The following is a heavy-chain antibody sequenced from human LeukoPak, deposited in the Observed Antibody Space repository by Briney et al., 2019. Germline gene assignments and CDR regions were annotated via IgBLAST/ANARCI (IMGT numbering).Heavy chain of an antibody. Sequence: GRSLRLSCAASGFTFSSYGMHWVRQAPGKGQEWVAIIWNDGGDKYYADSVKGRFTVSRDNSKNTLYLQMNSLRVEDTAVYYCARGPYDSGKGFYFDFWGQGTLVTVSS. V-gene: IGHV3-33*01. D-gene: IGHD3-10*01. CDR2: IWNDGGDK. CDR3: ARGPYDSGKGFYFDF. CDR1: GFTFSSYG. J-gene: IGHJ4*02.